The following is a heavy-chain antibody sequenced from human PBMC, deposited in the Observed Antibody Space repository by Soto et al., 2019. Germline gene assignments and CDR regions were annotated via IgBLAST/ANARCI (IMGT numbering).Heavy chain of an antibody. Sequence: SETLPHTWTVSGGSISGHYWSWIRQSPGKGLEWIGYIFYSGSTNYNPSLKSRVTMSVDTSKNQFSLKLNSVTAADTAVYYCARVGSSGWSPDYWGQGTLVTV. D-gene: IGHD6-13*01. CDR3: ARVGSSGWSPDY. V-gene: IGHV4-59*11. CDR2: IFYSGST. J-gene: IGHJ4*02. CDR1: GGSISGHY.